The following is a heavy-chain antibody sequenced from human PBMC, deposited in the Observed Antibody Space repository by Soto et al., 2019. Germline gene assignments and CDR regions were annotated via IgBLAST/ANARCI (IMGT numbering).Heavy chain of an antibody. CDR3: ARVGSSGWSPDY. V-gene: IGHV4-59*11. D-gene: IGHD6-19*01. J-gene: IGHJ4*02. Sequence: QVQLQESGPGLVKPSETLSLTCTVSGGSISGHYWIWIRQPPGKGLEWIGYIFYSGSTNYNPSLKRRVTISVETSKNQFSLKLTSVTAADKAVYYCARVGSSGWSPDYWGQGTLVTVSS. CDR1: GGSISGHY. CDR2: IFYSGST.